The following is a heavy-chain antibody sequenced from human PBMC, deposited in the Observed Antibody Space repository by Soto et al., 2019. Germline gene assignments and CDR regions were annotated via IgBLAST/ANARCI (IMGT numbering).Heavy chain of an antibody. V-gene: IGHV4-34*01. Sequence: ETLSLTCSVYVGSFSGYYWSWIRQPPGKGLEWIGEINHSGSTNYNPSLKSRVTISVDTSKNQFSLKLSSVTAADTAVYYCAKWLRSGSYPRYYYGMDVWGQGTTVTVSS. CDR3: AKWLRSGSYPRYYYGMDV. D-gene: IGHD1-26*01. J-gene: IGHJ6*02. CDR1: VGSFSGYY. CDR2: INHSGST.